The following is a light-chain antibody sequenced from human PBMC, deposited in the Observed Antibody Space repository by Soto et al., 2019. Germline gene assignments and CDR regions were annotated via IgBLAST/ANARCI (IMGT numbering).Light chain of an antibody. CDR1: SSDIGAYDF. J-gene: IGLJ2*01. CDR2: DVT. Sequence: QSVLTQPRSVSGSPGQSVTISCTGTSSDIGAYDFVSWHQHHPGKAPKVIIYDVTKRPSGVPDRFSGSKSGNTASLTISGPQAEDEADYHCCSYTGSYSLVFGGGTQLTVL. V-gene: IGLV2-11*01. CDR3: CSYTGSYSLV.